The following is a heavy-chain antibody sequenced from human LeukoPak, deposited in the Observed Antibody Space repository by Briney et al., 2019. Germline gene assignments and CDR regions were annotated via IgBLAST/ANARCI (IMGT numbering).Heavy chain of an antibody. Sequence: PSETLSLTCAVYGGSFSGYYWSWIRQPPGKGLEWMGEINHSGSTNYNPSLKSRVTISVDTSKNQFSLKLSSVTAADTAVYYCARGPYYYGSGSNMDYYYMDVWGKGTTVTVSS. CDR1: GGSFSGYY. V-gene: IGHV4-34*01. D-gene: IGHD3-10*01. J-gene: IGHJ6*03. CDR3: ARGPYYYGSGSNMDYYYMDV. CDR2: INHSGST.